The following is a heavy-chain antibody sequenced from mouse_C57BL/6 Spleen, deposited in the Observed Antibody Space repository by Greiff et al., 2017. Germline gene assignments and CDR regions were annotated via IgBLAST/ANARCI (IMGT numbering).Heavy chain of an antibody. Sequence: VQLQQSGAELVRPGSSVKMSCTTSGYTFTSYGINWVKQRPGQGLEWIGYIYSGNGYTEYNEKFKGKATLTSDTSSSTAYMQLSSLTSEDSAIYFCARWDYYGSSYYFGYWGQGTTLTVSS. CDR1: GYTFTSYG. D-gene: IGHD1-1*01. CDR3: ARWDYYGSSYYFGY. J-gene: IGHJ2*01. CDR2: IYSGNGYT. V-gene: IGHV1-58*01.